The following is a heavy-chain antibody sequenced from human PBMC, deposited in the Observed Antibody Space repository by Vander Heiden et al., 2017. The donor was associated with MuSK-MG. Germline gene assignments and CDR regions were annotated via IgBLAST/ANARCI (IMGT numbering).Heavy chain of an antibody. J-gene: IGHJ3*01. Sequence: QVQLQESGPGLVKPSQPLSLTCAVSGASIDSGGYYWTWIRQHPRQGLEWIGYMSYSGRSHKNPSLESRVTISLDTSKNHFSLKLSSVTAADTAVYYCTRESINSWYSNAFDVWGQGKRVTVSS. V-gene: IGHV4-31*11. CDR3: TRESINSWYSNAFDV. CDR1: GASIDSGGYY. D-gene: IGHD2-15*01. CDR2: MSYSGRS.